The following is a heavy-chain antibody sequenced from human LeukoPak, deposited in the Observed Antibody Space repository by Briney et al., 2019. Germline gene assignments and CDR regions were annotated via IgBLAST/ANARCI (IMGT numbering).Heavy chain of an antibody. CDR1: GYTFTNYD. D-gene: IGHD2-21*02. Sequence: ASVKVSCKASGYTFTNYDINWVRQATGQGLEWMGWMNPNSGNTGYAQKFQGRVTITRNTSISTAYMELSSLRSEDTAVYYCARGNGDPYYYYMDVWGKGTTVTVSS. J-gene: IGHJ6*03. CDR3: ARGNGDPYYYYMDV. CDR2: MNPNSGNT. V-gene: IGHV1-8*01.